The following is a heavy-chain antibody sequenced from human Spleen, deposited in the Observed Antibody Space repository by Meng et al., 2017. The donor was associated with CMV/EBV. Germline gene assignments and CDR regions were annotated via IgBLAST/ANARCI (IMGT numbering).Heavy chain of an antibody. J-gene: IGHJ5*02. CDR1: GFTFTNAW. V-gene: IGHV3-15*01. Sequence: GGSLRLSCAASGFTFTNAWMNWVRQAPGKGLEWVGHIKSKSDGGTTDYAAPVKGRFTISRDDSKNTLYLQMSSLKIEDAAVYYCATVSPKDPWGQGTLVTVSS. CDR2: IKSKSDGGTT. CDR3: ATVSPKDP.